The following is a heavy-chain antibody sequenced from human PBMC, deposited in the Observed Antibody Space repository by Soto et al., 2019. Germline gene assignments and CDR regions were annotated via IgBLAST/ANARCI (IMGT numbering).Heavy chain of an antibody. D-gene: IGHD3-3*01. CDR1: GYPVTAYY. V-gene: IGHV1-2*02. CDR2: INPATGAA. Sequence: QLHLVQSGAVVKKPGASVTVSCSASGYPVTAYYMHWVRQAPGRGLEWMGGINPATGAAKYTQTFQGRVNMPRDTSTSTAFTELSGLTSEDTAFFYCARGGGVGVAGSAAFDMWGQGTLVTVSS. J-gene: IGHJ3*02. CDR3: ARGGGVGVAGSAAFDM.